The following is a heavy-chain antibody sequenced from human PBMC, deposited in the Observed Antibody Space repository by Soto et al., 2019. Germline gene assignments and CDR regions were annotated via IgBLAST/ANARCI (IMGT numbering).Heavy chain of an antibody. Sequence: SQTLSHTWAVSYGSISSGGCYWSLIQQPPGKVLEWIGYIYYSGSTNYNPSLKSRVTISVDTSKNQFSLKLSSVTAADTAVYYGARGFGSFFAYGGKGTRVPVSP. CDR1: YGSISSGGCY. J-gene: IGHJ4*02. CDR2: IYYSGST. D-gene: IGHD3-16*01. V-gene: IGHV4-61*08. CDR3: ARGFGSFFAY.